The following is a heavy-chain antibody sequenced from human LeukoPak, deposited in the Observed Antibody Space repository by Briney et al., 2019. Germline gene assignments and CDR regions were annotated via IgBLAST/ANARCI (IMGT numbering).Heavy chain of an antibody. J-gene: IGHJ3*02. V-gene: IGHV4-34*01. CDR3: ASSWYDAFDI. Sequence: SETLSLTCAVYGGSFSGYYWSWIRQPPGKGLEWIGEINHSGSTNYNPSLKSRVTISVDTSKNQFSLKLSSVTAADTAVYYCASSWYDAFDIWGQGTMVTVSS. CDR2: INHSGST. D-gene: IGHD6-13*01. CDR1: GGSFSGYY.